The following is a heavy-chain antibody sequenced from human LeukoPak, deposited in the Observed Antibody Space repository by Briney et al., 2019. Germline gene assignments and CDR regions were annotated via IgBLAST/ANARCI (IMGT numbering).Heavy chain of an antibody. J-gene: IGHJ4*02. CDR3: ARVNAPRYYYDSSGYYLDY. Sequence: SETLSLTCTVSGGSISSYYWSWIRQPPGKGLEWIGYIYYIGSTNYNPSLKSRVTISLDTSKNQFSLKLSSVTAADTAVYYCARVNAPRYYYDSSGYYLDYWGQGTLVTVSS. CDR1: GGSISSYY. D-gene: IGHD3-22*01. CDR2: IYYIGST. V-gene: IGHV4-59*01.